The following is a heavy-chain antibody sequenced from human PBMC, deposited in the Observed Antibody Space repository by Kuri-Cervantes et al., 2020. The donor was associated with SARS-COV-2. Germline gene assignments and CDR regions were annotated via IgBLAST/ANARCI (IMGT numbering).Heavy chain of an antibody. CDR1: GYSISSGYY. CDR3: ARVGDRTSTKFDY. V-gene: IGHV4-38-2*01. D-gene: IGHD4-17*01. CDR2: IYHSGST. Sequence: ESLKISCAVSGYSISSGYYWGWIRQPPGKGLEWIGSIYHSGSTYYSPSLKSRVTISVDTSKNQFSLKLSSVTAADTAVYYCARVGDRTSTKFDYWGQGTLVTVSS. J-gene: IGHJ4*02.